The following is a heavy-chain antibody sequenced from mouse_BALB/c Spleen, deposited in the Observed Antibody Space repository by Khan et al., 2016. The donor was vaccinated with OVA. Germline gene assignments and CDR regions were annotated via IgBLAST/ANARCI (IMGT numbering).Heavy chain of an antibody. V-gene: IGHV1-4*01. J-gene: IGHJ2*01. CDR2: INPSSGYT. CDR3: ARTNER. Sequence: QVQLKQSGAELARPGASVKMSCKASGYTFTSYTMYWVKQRPGQGLEWIGYINPSSGYTKYNQKFKDKATLTADKSSSTAYMQLSSLTSEDSAVYYCARTNERWGQGTTLTVSS. D-gene: IGHD1-3*01. CDR1: GYTFTSYT.